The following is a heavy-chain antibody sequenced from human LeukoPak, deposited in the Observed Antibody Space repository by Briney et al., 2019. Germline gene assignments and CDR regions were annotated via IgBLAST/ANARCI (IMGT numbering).Heavy chain of an antibody. CDR3: TRSYGYGDFDY. V-gene: IGHV1-69*05. Sequence: SVKVSCKASGGTFSSYAISWVRQAPGQGLEWMGRIIPIFGTANYAQKFQDRVTITTDESTSTAYMELSSLRSEDTAVYYCTRSYGYGDFDYWGQGTLVTVSS. CDR1: GGTFSSYA. D-gene: IGHD5-18*01. CDR2: IIPIFGTA. J-gene: IGHJ4*02.